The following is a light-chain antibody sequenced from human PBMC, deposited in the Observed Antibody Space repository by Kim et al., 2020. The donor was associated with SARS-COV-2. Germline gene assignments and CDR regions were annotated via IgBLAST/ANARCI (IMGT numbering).Light chain of an antibody. J-gene: IGKJ1*01. CDR1: QSISSW. Sequence: ASVGDSITITCRASQSISSWLAWYHQKPGKAPKLLIYDASSLESGVPSRCSGSGSGTEFTLTISSLQPDDFATYYCQQYNSYPWTCGQGTKVDIK. V-gene: IGKV1-5*01. CDR2: DAS. CDR3: QQYNSYPWT.